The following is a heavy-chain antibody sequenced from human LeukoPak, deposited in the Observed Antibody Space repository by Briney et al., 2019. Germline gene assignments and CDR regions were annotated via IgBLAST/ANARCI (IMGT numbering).Heavy chain of an antibody. Sequence: ASVKVSCKASGYSFTGYYMHWVRQAPGQGLEWMGWINPNSGGTNYAQKFQGRVTMTRDTSISTAYMELSRLGSDDTAVYYCARDTSRTSGPIQLCLFYYYGMDVWGQGTTVTVSS. V-gene: IGHV1-2*02. D-gene: IGHD5-18*01. CDR1: GYSFTGYY. CDR3: ARDTSRTSGPIQLCLFYYYGMDV. J-gene: IGHJ6*02. CDR2: INPNSGGT.